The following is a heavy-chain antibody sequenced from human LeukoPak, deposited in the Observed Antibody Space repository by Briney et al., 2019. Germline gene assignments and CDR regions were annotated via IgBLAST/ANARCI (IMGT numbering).Heavy chain of an antibody. Sequence: PGGSLRLSCAASGFTFSSYGMHWVRQAPGKGLEWVSYISSSGSTIYYADSVKGRFTISRDNAKNSLYLQMNSLRAEDTAVYYCARSDGYNPFDYWGQGTLVTVSS. CDR1: GFTFSSYG. V-gene: IGHV3-48*04. D-gene: IGHD5-24*01. CDR2: ISSSGSTI. CDR3: ARSDGYNPFDY. J-gene: IGHJ4*02.